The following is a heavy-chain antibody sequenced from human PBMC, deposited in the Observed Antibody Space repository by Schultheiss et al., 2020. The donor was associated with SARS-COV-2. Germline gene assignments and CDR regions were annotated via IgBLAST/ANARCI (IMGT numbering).Heavy chain of an antibody. V-gene: IGHV4-31*03. CDR3: ARLLWSPFYYYGMDV. J-gene: IGHJ6*02. D-gene: IGHD2-15*01. Sequence: SETLSLTCTVSGGSISSGGYYWSWIRQHPGKGLEWIGYIYYSGSTYYNPSLKSRVTISVDTSKNQFSLKLSSVTAADTAVYYCARLLWSPFYYYGMDVWGQGTTVTVSS. CDR1: GGSISSGGYY. CDR2: IYYSGST.